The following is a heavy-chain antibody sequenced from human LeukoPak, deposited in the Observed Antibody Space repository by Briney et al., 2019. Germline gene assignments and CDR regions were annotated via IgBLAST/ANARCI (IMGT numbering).Heavy chain of an antibody. V-gene: IGHV1-69*05. J-gene: IGHJ4*02. Sequence: SVKVSCKASGGTFSSYAISWVRQAPGQGLEWMGGVIPIFGTANYAQKFQGRVAITTDESTSTAYMELSSLRSEDTAVYYCASSDSSGPYDYWGQGTLVTVSS. CDR1: GGTFSSYA. D-gene: IGHD3-22*01. CDR2: VIPIFGTA. CDR3: ASSDSSGPYDY.